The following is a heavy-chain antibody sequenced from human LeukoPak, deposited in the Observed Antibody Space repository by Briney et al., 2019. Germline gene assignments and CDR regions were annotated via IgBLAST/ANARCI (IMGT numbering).Heavy chain of an antibody. CDR3: ARDGEQLVPRAYYFYYMDV. Sequence: ASVKVSCKASGYTFTSYDINWVRQATGQGLEWMGWMNPNSGNTGYAQKSQGRVTMTRNTSISTAYMELSGLRSEDTAVYYCARDGEQLVPRAYYFYYMDVWGKGTTVTVSS. V-gene: IGHV1-8*01. CDR1: GYTFTSYD. J-gene: IGHJ6*03. CDR2: MNPNSGNT. D-gene: IGHD6-6*01.